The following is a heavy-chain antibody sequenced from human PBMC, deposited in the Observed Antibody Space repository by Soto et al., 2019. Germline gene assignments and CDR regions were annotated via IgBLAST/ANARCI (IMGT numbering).Heavy chain of an antibody. V-gene: IGHV4-4*02. CDR2: IFHSGTT. CDR1: GGSISNTYW. D-gene: IGHD3-22*01. J-gene: IGHJ4*02. Sequence: PSETLSLTCAVSGGSISNTYWWSWVRQPPTNGLEWIGQIFHSGTTNCNPSLRSRVTMSVDKSKNQFSLKLSSVTAADTAVYYCASQHYYDSSGYYVVYWGQGTLVTVSS. CDR3: ASQHYYDSSGYYVVY.